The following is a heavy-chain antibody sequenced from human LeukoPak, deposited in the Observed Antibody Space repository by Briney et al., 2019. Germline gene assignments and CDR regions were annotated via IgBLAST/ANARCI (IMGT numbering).Heavy chain of an antibody. Sequence: GGSLRLSCAASGFTFSSYWMSWVRQAPGKGLEWVANMNQDGSEKYYVDSVKGRFTISRDNAKNSLYLQMNSLRAGDTAAYYCARGAYTYVYWGQGTLDTVSS. J-gene: IGHJ4*02. CDR2: MNQDGSEK. CDR1: GFTFSSYW. V-gene: IGHV3-7*04. CDR3: ARGAYTYVY. D-gene: IGHD5-18*01.